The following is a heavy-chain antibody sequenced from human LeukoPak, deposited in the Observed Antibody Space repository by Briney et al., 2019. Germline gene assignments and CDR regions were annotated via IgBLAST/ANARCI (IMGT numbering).Heavy chain of an antibody. CDR1: GYTFTSYD. CDR2: MNPNSGNT. J-gene: IGHJ6*02. Sequence: ASVKVSCKASGYTFTSYDINWVRQATGHGLEWMGWMNPNSGNTGYAQKFQGRVTMTRNTSISTAYMELSSLRSEDTAVYYCARGSGYSGYDYYYGMDVWGQGTTVTVSS. V-gene: IGHV1-8*01. CDR3: ARGSGYSGYDYYYGMDV. D-gene: IGHD5-12*01.